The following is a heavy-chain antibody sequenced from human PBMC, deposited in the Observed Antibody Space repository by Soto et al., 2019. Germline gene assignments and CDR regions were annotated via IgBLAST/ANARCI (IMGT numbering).Heavy chain of an antibody. CDR3: ARLADCSGGRCYGYYYYYVIDV. CDR1: GHSFTSYW. D-gene: IGHD2-15*01. CDR2: IYPGDSDT. Sequence: GESLKISCKGSGHSFTSYWIGWVRQMPGKGLEWMGIIYPGDSDTRYSPSFQGQVTISADKSISTAYLQWSSLKASDTAMYYCARLADCSGGRCYGYYYYYVIDVWGQGTTVTVSS. J-gene: IGHJ6*02. V-gene: IGHV5-51*01.